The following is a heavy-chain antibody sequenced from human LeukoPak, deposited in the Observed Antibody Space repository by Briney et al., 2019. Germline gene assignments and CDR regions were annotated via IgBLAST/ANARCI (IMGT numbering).Heavy chain of an antibody. J-gene: IGHJ4*02. D-gene: IGHD3-22*01. Sequence: SETLSLTCTVSHYSISSNYYWGWIRQPPGKGLEWIGSIYHSGSTYYNPSLKSRVTISVDTSKNQFSLKLTSVIAADTAVYYCARSSGYMSYWGQGTLVTVSS. V-gene: IGHV4-38-2*02. CDR2: IYHSGST. CDR1: HYSISSNYY. CDR3: ARSSGYMSY.